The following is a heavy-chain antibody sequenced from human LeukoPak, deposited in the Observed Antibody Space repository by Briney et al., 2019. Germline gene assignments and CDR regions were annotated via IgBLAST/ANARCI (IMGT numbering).Heavy chain of an antibody. Sequence: GGSLRLSCAASGFTFSSYWMSWVRQAPGKGLEWVANIKQDGGEKYYVDSVKGRFTISRDNAKNSVYLQMNGLRAEDTAVYYCARTTYCSGGSCYLFSYYDSSGYFDYWGQGTLVTVSS. CDR2: IKQDGGEK. J-gene: IGHJ4*02. D-gene: IGHD2-15*01. CDR3: ARTTYCSGGSCYLFSYYDSSGYFDY. CDR1: GFTFSSYW. V-gene: IGHV3-7*01.